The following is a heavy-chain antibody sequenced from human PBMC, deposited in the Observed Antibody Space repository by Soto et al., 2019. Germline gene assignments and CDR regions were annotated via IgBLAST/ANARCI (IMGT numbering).Heavy chain of an antibody. CDR2: ISYDGSNK. Sequence: GGSLRLSCAASGFTFSSYAMHWVRQAPGKGLEWVAVISYDGSNKYYADSVKGRFTISRDNSKNTLYLQMNSLRAEDTAVYYCARDRDGYYDSSGFLVTLDYWGQGTLVTVSS. D-gene: IGHD3-22*01. J-gene: IGHJ4*02. V-gene: IGHV3-30-3*01. CDR1: GFTFSSYA. CDR3: ARDRDGYYDSSGFLVTLDY.